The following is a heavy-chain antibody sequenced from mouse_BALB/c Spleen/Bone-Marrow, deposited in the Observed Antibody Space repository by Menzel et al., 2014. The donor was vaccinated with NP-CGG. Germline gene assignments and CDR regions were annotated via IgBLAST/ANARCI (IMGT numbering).Heavy chain of an antibody. D-gene: IGHD2-10*01. CDR1: GFTFSDDY. J-gene: IGHJ2*01. CDR3: ARQGAYSYFDY. V-gene: IGHV5-12*02. CDR2: ISNGGGST. Sequence: EVKLMESGGGLVQPGGSLKLSCATSGFTFSDDYMYWVRQTPEKRLEWVAYISNGGGSTYYPDTVKGRFTISRDNAKNTLYLQMSRLKSEDIAMYYCARQGAYSYFDYWGQGTTLTVSS.